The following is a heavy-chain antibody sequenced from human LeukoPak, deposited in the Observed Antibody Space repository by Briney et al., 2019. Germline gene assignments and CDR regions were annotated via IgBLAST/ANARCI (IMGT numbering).Heavy chain of an antibody. CDR3: AKHIFGWGSYIDY. CDR1: GVTFSSYA. D-gene: IGHD3-10*01. V-gene: IGHV3-23*01. J-gene: IGHJ4*02. CDR2: IRGGGGST. Sequence: GGSLRLSCAASGVTFSSYAMSWVRQAPGKGLEWVSAIRGGGGSTYYADSVKGRFTISRDNSKNTLYLQMNSLRAEDTAIYYCAKHIFGWGSYIDYWGQGTLVTVSS.